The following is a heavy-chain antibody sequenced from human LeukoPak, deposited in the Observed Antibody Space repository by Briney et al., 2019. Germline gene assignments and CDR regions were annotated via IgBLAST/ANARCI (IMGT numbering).Heavy chain of an antibody. Sequence: GGSLRLSCTASGFTFGDYAMSWVRQAPGKGLEWVAVIWYDGSNKYYADSVKGRFTISRDNSKNTLYLQMNSLRAEDTAVYYCAKDTSGYDFGFDYWGQGTLVTVSS. J-gene: IGHJ4*02. CDR2: IWYDGSNK. CDR3: AKDTSGYDFGFDY. D-gene: IGHD5-12*01. CDR1: GFTFGDYA. V-gene: IGHV3-33*06.